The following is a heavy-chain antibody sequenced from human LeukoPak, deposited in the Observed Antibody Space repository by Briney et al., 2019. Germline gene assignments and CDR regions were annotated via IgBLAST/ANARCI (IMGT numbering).Heavy chain of an antibody. CDR2: IDPNSGGT. V-gene: IGHV1-2*02. Sequence: ASVKVSCKASGYTFTGYYVHWVRQAPGQGLEWMGWIDPNSGGTNYAQKFQGRVTMTRDTSISTAYMELSRLRSDDTAVYYCARVVAGNADCWGQGTLVTVSS. D-gene: IGHD6-19*01. CDR1: GYTFTGYY. CDR3: ARVVAGNADC. J-gene: IGHJ4*02.